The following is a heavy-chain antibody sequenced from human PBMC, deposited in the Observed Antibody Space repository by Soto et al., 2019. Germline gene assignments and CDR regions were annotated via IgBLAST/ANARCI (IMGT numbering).Heavy chain of an antibody. D-gene: IGHD2-2*01. Sequence: SETLSLTCAVSGGSISSGNWWSWVRQSPRKGLEWIGEISHSRNTNHNPSLKSRVTISIDRSKNQFSLKLISVTAAGTAVYYWARVPDYWGQGILVTVSS. V-gene: IGHV4-4*02. CDR3: ARVPDY. CDR2: ISHSRNT. J-gene: IGHJ4*02. CDR1: GGSISSGNW.